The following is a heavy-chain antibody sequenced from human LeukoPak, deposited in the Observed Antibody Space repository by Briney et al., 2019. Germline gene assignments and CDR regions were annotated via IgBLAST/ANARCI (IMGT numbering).Heavy chain of an antibody. D-gene: IGHD3-3*01. CDR2: ISGSGGST. CDR1: GFTLSSYA. Sequence: QPGASLRLSCAASGFTLSSYAMSCVRQAPGKGLEWVSAISGSGGSTYYADSVKGRFTISRDNSKNTLYLQMNSLRAEDTAVYYCAKDYYDFWIGKYASYGMDVWGQGTTVTVSS. V-gene: IGHV3-23*01. CDR3: AKDYYDFWIGKYASYGMDV. J-gene: IGHJ6*02.